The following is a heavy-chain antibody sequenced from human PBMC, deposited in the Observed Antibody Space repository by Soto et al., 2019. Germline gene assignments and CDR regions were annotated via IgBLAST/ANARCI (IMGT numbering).Heavy chain of an antibody. Sequence: QVQLVESGGDVVQPGRSLRLSCVGSGFSFSKFGMHWVRQSPGQGLEWVAFIRFDGSEEYFADSVKGRFTISRDNSKSTLYLQMNSLRAEDSAVYYCARDLSIFGDFDYWGQGTLVTVSS. D-gene: IGHD3-3*01. CDR3: ARDLSIFGDFDY. J-gene: IGHJ4*02. V-gene: IGHV3-33*01. CDR2: IRFDGSEE. CDR1: GFSFSKFG.